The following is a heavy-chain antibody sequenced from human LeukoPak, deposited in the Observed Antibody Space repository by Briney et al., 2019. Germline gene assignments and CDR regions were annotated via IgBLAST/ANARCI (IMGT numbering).Heavy chain of an antibody. Sequence: SVKVSCKASGGTFSSYAISWVRQAPGQGLEWMGGIIPIFGTAIYAQKFQGRVTITTDESTSTAYMELSSLRSEDTAVYYCARGYSYGPVGYYYYYMDVWGKGTTVTVSS. V-gene: IGHV1-69*05. CDR3: ARGYSYGPVGYYYYYMDV. CDR1: GGTFSSYA. CDR2: IIPIFGTA. D-gene: IGHD5-18*01. J-gene: IGHJ6*03.